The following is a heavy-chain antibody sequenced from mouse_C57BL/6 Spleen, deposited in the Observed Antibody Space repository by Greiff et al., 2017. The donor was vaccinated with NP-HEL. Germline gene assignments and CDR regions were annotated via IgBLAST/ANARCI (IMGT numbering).Heavy chain of an antibody. V-gene: IGHV5-17*01. CDR3: ARPVSCYGSSGFDY. CDR2: ISSGSSTI. D-gene: IGHD1-1*01. Sequence: EVQLVESGGGLVKPGGSLKLSCAASGFTFSDYGMHWVRQAPEKGLEWVAYISSGSSTIYSADTVKGRFTISRANATNTLFLQMTSLRSEDTAMSSSARPVSCYGSSGFDYWGQGTTLTVAS. CDR1: GFTFSDYG. J-gene: IGHJ2*01.